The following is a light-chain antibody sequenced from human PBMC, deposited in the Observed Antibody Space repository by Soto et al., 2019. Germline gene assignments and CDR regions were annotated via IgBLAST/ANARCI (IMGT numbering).Light chain of an antibody. CDR3: EQRSNWPPWT. CDR1: QSVDTY. CDR2: DAS. Sequence: EVVLTQSPATLSLSPGEIATLSCRASQSVDTYLAWYQQKPGQPPRLHIYDASNSATGIPARFSGSGSGTDFTLIITTLEPEDFAVYYCEQRSNWPPWTFGPGTKV. J-gene: IGKJ3*01. V-gene: IGKV3-11*01.